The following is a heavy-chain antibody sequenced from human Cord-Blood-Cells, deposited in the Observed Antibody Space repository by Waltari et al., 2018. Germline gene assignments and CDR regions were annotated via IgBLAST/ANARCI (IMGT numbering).Heavy chain of an antibody. Sequence: QLQLQESGPGLVKPSETLSLTCTVSGGSISSSSYYWAWIRQPPGKGLEWIGSIYYSGSTYYNPSLKSRVTISVDTSKNQFSLKLSSVTAADTAVYYCARHEIGANHAFDIWGQGTMVTVSS. V-gene: IGHV4-39*01. D-gene: IGHD1-26*01. J-gene: IGHJ3*02. CDR2: IYYSGST. CDR3: ARHEIGANHAFDI. CDR1: GGSISSSSYY.